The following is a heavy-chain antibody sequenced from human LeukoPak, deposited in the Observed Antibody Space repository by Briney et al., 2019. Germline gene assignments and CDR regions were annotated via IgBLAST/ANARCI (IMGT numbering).Heavy chain of an antibody. CDR2: ISSSGSTI. Sequence: PGGSLRLSCAASGFTFSDYYMSWIRQAPGKGLEWVSYISSSGSTIYYADSVKGRFTISRDNAKNSLYLQMNSLRAEDTAVYYCARDMRPPPAEGGYTDDGMDVWGQGTTVTVSS. D-gene: IGHD5-24*01. CDR3: ARDMRPPPAEGGYTDDGMDV. J-gene: IGHJ6*02. V-gene: IGHV3-11*01. CDR1: GFTFSDYY.